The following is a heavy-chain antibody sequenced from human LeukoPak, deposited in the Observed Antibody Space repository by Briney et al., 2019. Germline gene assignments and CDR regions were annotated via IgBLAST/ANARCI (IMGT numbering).Heavy chain of an antibody. Sequence: SETLSLTCTVSGGSITAGNHRWGWIRQPPGKGPEWIGSVYYSGSIFSDTSHKSRVTISGDTSKNQFSLSLSSVTAADTAVYYCARLNPGYVTAPHDSWGQGMLVTVSS. CDR2: VYYSGSI. CDR1: GGSITAGNHR. CDR3: ARLNPGYVTAPHDS. D-gene: IGHD3-16*01. V-gene: IGHV4-39*01. J-gene: IGHJ5*01.